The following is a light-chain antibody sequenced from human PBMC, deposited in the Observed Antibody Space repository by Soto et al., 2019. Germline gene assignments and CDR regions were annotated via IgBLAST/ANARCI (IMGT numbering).Light chain of an antibody. Sequence: QSALTQPASVSGSPGQSITISCTGTSSAVGGNNYVSWYQQHPGKAPKLMIYEVSNRPSGVSNRFSGSKSGNTASLTISGLQAEDEADYYCSSYTSSSTLVFGAGTKLTVL. V-gene: IGLV2-14*01. CDR1: SSAVGGNNY. CDR3: SSYTSSSTLV. J-gene: IGLJ1*01. CDR2: EVS.